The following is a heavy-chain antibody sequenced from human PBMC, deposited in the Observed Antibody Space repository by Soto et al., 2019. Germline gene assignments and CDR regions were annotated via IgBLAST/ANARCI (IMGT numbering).Heavy chain of an antibody. Sequence: EVHLVESGGGLVKPGGSLRLSCAASGFTFSTYTMNWVRQAPGKGLEWVSSISSNSNYIYYADSVKGRFTISRDNAKNSLYLQMNSLRVEDTAFYYWARGYGSGDYWGQGTLVTVSS. V-gene: IGHV3-21*01. CDR1: GFTFSTYT. D-gene: IGHD3-10*01. J-gene: IGHJ4*02. CDR3: ARGYGSGDY. CDR2: ISSNSNYI.